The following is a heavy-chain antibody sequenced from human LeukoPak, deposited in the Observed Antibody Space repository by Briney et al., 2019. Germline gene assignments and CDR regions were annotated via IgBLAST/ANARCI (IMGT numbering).Heavy chain of an antibody. CDR2: ISRDGRTN. J-gene: IGHJ4*02. D-gene: IGHD3-22*01. CDR3: ATGDDTSGPDLYYFDF. V-gene: IGHV3-30*04. Sequence: GGSLRLSCAASGFTFSSYVMHCVRQAPGKGLEWVAVISRDGRTNYCADSVKGRFTISRDNSKNTLYVQMNSLRAEDTAVYYCATGDDTSGPDLYYFDFWGQGTLVTVSS. CDR1: GFTFSSYV.